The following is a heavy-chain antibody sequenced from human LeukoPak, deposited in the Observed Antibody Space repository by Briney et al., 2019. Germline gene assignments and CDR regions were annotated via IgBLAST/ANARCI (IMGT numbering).Heavy chain of an antibody. Sequence: GGSLRLSCAAAGFTFSSYSMNWVRQAPGKGLEWVSSISSSSSYIYYADSVKGRFTISRDNAKNSLYLQMNSLRAEDTAVYYCARGAATPVFDYWGQGTLVTVSS. J-gene: IGHJ4*02. CDR3: ARGAATPVFDY. D-gene: IGHD2-2*01. CDR1: GFTFSSYS. CDR2: ISSSSSYI. V-gene: IGHV3-21*01.